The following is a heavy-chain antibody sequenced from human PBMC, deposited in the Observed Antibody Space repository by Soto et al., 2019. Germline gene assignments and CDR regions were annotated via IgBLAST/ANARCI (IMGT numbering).Heavy chain of an antibody. CDR1: GDSVSSNSAA. Sequence: PSQTLSLTCAISGDSVSSNSAAWNWIRQSPSRCLEWLGRTYYTSKWYNDYAVSVKSRITVTTDTSKNQFSLHLNSVTPEDTAVYQRARELPYYERSDSYSNYWGQGALVTVSS. CDR3: ARELPYYERSDSYSNY. J-gene: IGHJ4*02. V-gene: IGHV6-1*01. D-gene: IGHD3-16*01. CDR2: TYYTSKWYN.